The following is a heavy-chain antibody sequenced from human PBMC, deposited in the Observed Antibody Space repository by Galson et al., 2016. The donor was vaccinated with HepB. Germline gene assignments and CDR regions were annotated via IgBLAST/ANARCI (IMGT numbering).Heavy chain of an antibody. V-gene: IGHV3-23*01. CDR3: ARKKLSIATDSTPVLES. J-gene: IGHJ4*02. CDR1: GFAFSNYA. Sequence: SLRLSCAASGFAFSNYAMTWVRQIPGRRLEWVAGTSSSANSIYYADSVKGRFTISRDNSINTLFLYMNSLRAEDTGVYFCARKKLSIATDSTPVLESWGQGTLVTVSS. D-gene: IGHD2-15*01. CDR2: TSSSANSI.